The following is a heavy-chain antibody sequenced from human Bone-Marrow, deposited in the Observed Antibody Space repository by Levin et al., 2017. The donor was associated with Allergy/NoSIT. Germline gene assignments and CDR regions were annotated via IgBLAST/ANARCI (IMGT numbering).Heavy chain of an antibody. J-gene: IGHJ6*02. Sequence: SETLSLTCAVYGGSFSGYYWSWIRQPPGKGLEWIGEINHSGSTNYNPSLKSRVTISVDTSKNQFSLKLSSVTAADTAVYYCARGLIAAAGTCSMDVWGQGTTVTVSS. V-gene: IGHV4-34*01. D-gene: IGHD6-13*01. CDR2: INHSGST. CDR3: ARGLIAAAGTCSMDV. CDR1: GGSFSGYY.